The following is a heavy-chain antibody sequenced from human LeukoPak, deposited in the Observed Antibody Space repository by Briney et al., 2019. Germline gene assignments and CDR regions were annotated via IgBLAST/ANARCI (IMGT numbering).Heavy chain of an antibody. CDR1: GFTVSSNY. J-gene: IGHJ4*02. CDR2: IYSGDST. V-gene: IGHV3-66*01. CDR3: ARASSLFLQPNPIDY. D-gene: IGHD3-3*01. Sequence: PGGSLRLSCAASGFTVSSNYMSWVRQAPGKGLEWVSVIYSGDSTYYADSVKGRFTISRDNSKNTLYLQMNSLRAEDTAVYYCARASSLFLQPNPIDYWGQGTLVTVSS.